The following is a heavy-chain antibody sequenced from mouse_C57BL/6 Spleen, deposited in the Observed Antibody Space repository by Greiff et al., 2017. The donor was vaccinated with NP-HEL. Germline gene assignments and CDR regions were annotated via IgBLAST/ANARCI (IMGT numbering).Heavy chain of an antibody. CDR3: AREKATFYYFDY. D-gene: IGHD3-2*02. V-gene: IGHV5-4*01. J-gene: IGHJ2*01. Sequence: EVQLVESGGGLVKPGGSLKLSCAASGFTFSSYAMSWVRQTPEKRLEWVATISDGGSYTYYPDNVKGRFTISRDNAKTNLYLQMSHLKSEDTAMYYCAREKATFYYFDYWGQGTTLTVSS. CDR1: GFTFSSYA. CDR2: ISDGGSYT.